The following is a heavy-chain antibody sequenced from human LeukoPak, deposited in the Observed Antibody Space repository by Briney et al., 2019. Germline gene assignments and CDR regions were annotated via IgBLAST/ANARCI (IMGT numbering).Heavy chain of an antibody. V-gene: IGHV3-9*01. Sequence: GGSLRLSCAASGFTFDDYAMHWVRQAPGKGLEWVSGISWNSGSIGYADSVKGRFTISRDNAKNSLYLQMNSLRAEDTALYYCAKDISSGWYSGGRDYWGQGTLVTVSS. CDR1: GFTFDDYA. D-gene: IGHD6-19*01. CDR2: ISWNSGSI. J-gene: IGHJ4*02. CDR3: AKDISSGWYSGGRDY.